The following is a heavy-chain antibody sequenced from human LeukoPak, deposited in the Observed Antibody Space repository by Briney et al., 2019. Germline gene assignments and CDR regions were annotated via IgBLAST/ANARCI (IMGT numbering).Heavy chain of an antibody. CDR1: GYTFTGYY. V-gene: IGHV1-2*02. J-gene: IGHJ4*02. CDR2: INPNSGGT. D-gene: IGHD1-26*01. CDR3: APLEVGATHPVDY. Sequence: ASVKVSCKASGYTFTGYYMHWVRQAPGQGLEWMGWINPNSGGTNYAQKFQGRVTMTRDTSISTAYMELSRLRSDDTAVYYCAPLEVGATHPVDYWGQGTLVTVSS.